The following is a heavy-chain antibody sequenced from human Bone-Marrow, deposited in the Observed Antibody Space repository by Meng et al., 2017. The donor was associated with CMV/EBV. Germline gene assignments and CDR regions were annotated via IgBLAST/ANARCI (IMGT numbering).Heavy chain of an antibody. D-gene: IGHD6-6*01. CDR1: GGSISSSSYY. Sequence: SETLSLTCTVSGGSISSSSYYWGWIRQPPGKGLEWIGSIYYSGSTYYNPSLKSRVTISVDTSKNQFSLKLSSVTAADTAVYYCARGFRPYWFAPWGPGNLVTVSS. V-gene: IGHV4-39*07. J-gene: IGHJ5*02. CDR3: ARGFRPYWFAP. CDR2: IYYSGST.